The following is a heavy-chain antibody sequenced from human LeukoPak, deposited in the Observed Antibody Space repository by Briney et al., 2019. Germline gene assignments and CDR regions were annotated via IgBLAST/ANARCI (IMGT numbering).Heavy chain of an antibody. V-gene: IGHV3-30-3*01. CDR2: ISYEGSKK. CDR3: AREPGIKFGELSDDAFDI. Sequence: GGSLRLSCAASGFTFSSYAMHWGRPAPGKGLEWVAVISYEGSKKYYAVSVKGRLTISRDNSKNTLYLQMNSLRAEDTAVYYCAREPGIKFGELSDDAFDIWGHGTMVTVSS. D-gene: IGHD3-10*01. J-gene: IGHJ3*02. CDR1: GFTFSSYA.